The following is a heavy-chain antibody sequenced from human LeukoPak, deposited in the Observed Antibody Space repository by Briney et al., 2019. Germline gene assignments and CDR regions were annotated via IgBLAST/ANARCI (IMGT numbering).Heavy chain of an antibody. J-gene: IGHJ4*02. CDR2: IYYSGST. V-gene: IGHV4-59*01. CDR1: GGSISSYY. D-gene: IGHD2-2*01. CDR3: ARDLCSSTSCYERGFGY. Sequence: SETLSLTCTVSGGSISSYYWSWIRQPPGKGLEWIGYIYYSGSTNYDPSLKSRVTISVDTSKNQFSLKLSSVTAADTAVYYCARDLCSSTSCYERGFGYWGQGTLVTVSS.